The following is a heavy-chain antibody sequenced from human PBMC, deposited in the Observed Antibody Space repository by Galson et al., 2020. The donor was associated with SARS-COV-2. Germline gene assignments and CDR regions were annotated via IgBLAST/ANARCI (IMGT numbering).Heavy chain of an antibody. CDR2: IKSKTDGGTT. CDR1: GFTFSNAW. CDR3: TTRAIRQMKNMGV. Sequence: GGSLRLSCAASGFTFSNAWMSWVRQAPGKGLEWVGRIKSKTDGGTTDYAAPVKGRFTISRDDSKNTLYLQMNSLKTEDTAVYYCTTRAIRQMKNMGVWGKETTVTVSS. J-gene: IGHJ6*03. D-gene: IGHD1-26*01. V-gene: IGHV3-15*01.